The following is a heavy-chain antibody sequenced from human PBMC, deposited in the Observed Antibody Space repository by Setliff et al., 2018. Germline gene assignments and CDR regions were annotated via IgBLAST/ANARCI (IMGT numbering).Heavy chain of an antibody. V-gene: IGHV4-4*07. Sequence: SETLSLTCPVSGGSISSYFWNWVRQPAGKGLEWIGRIYSNENTNYNPSLKGRVTMSIDTSKNQLSLKLSSVTAADTAVYYCARSMIQRNYYCGLDVWGQGTTVTVSS. CDR3: ARSMIQRNYYCGLDV. CDR1: GGSISSYF. CDR2: IYSNENT. J-gene: IGHJ6*02. D-gene: IGHD3-16*01.